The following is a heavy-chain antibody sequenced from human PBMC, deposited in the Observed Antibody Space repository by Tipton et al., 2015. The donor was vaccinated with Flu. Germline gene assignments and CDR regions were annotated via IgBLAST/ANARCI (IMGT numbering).Heavy chain of an antibody. CDR3: ARAIGFCDSTTCAEAYDI. CDR2: MDHRGST. D-gene: IGHD2-2*01. V-gene: IGHV4-34*01. CDR1: GGSFSGYY. Sequence: TLSLTCAVYGGSFSGYYGSWVRQPPGKGLEWIGEMDHRGSTTYNPSLKSRVTMSVDTPKNQFSLQLSSVTAADTAVYYCARAIGFCDSTTCAEAYDIWGQGTMVTVSP. J-gene: IGHJ3*02.